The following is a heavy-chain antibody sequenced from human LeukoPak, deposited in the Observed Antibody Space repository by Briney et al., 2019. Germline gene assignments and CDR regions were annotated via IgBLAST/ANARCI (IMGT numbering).Heavy chain of an antibody. CDR1: GFTFSSYA. CDR2: INHSGST. CDR3: ARYYYGSDI. Sequence: GSLRLSCAASGFTFSSYAMSWIRQPPGKGLEWIGEINHSGSTNYNPSLKSRVTISVDTSKNQFSLKLSSVTAADTAVYYCARYYYGSDIWGQGTMVTVSS. V-gene: IGHV4-34*08. D-gene: IGHD3-10*01. J-gene: IGHJ3*02.